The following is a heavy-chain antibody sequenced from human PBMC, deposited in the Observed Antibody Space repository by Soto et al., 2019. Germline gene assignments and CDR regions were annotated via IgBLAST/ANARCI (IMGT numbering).Heavy chain of an antibody. V-gene: IGHV3-53*01. CDR2: IYSGGST. Sequence: PGGSLRLSCAASGFTVSSNFMSWVRQAPGKGLEWVSLIYSGGSTYYADSVKGRFTISRDNSKNTLYLLMNSLRAEDTAVYYCARGHGSGVLGMDVWGQGTTVTVSS. D-gene: IGHD3-10*01. CDR3: ARGHGSGVLGMDV. CDR1: GFTVSSNF. J-gene: IGHJ6*02.